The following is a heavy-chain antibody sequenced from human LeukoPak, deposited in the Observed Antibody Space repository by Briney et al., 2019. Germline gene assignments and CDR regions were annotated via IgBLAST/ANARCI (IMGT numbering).Heavy chain of an antibody. CDR3: ASDKTAYGELDY. D-gene: IGHD4-17*01. V-gene: IGHV4-31*03. J-gene: IGHJ4*02. Sequence: SQTLSLTCTVSGGSISSGTYYWTWIRQHPGQGLEWIGYIYSSGSTYYNPSLKSRVTISVDTSKNQFSLKLSSVTAADTAVYYCASDKTAYGELDYWGQGTLVTVSS. CDR1: GGSISSGTYY. CDR2: IYSSGST.